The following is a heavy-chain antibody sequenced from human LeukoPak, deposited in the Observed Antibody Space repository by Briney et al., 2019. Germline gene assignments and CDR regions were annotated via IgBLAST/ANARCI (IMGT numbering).Heavy chain of an antibody. CDR2: IIPIFGTA. J-gene: IGHJ5*02. CDR1: GGTFSSYA. V-gene: IGHV1-69*13. Sequence: GASVKVSCKASGGTFSSYAISWVRQAPGQGLEWMGGIIPIFGTANYAQKFQDRVTITADESTSTAYMELSSLRSEDTAVYYCARGGLRHFISNWFDPWGQGTLVTVSS. CDR3: ARGGLRHFISNWFDP. D-gene: IGHD5/OR15-5a*01.